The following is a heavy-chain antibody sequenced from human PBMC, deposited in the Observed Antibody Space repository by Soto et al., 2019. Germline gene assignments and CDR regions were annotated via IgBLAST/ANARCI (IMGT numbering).Heavy chain of an antibody. V-gene: IGHV1-3*04. D-gene: IGHD6-13*01. Sequence: GASVPVSCPASGSSFPSYALHWVRQAPGQRLEWMGWISTGDANTKYSQKFQGRVTITRDTSASTAYMELSSLRSEDTAVYYCAREPYSDEENWFDPWGQGTLVTVSS. CDR2: ISTGDANT. CDR3: AREPYSDEENWFDP. CDR1: GSSFPSYA. J-gene: IGHJ5*02.